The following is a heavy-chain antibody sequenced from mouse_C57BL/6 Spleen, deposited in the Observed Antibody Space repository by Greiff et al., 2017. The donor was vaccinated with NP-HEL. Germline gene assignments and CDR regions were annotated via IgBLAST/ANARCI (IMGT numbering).Heavy chain of an antibody. J-gene: IGHJ4*01. CDR3: ARQGDYDGYSYYAMDY. D-gene: IGHD2-3*01. CDR1: GYTFTNYW. CDR2: IYPGGGYT. V-gene: IGHV1-63*01. Sequence: QVQLKQSGAELVRPGTSVKMSCKASGYTFTNYWIGWAKQRPGHGLEWIGDIYPGGGYTNYNEKFKGKATLTADKSSSTAYMQFSSLTSEDSAIYYCARQGDYDGYSYYAMDYWGQGTSVTVSS.